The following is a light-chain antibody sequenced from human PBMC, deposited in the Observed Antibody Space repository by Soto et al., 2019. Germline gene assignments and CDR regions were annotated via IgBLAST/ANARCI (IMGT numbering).Light chain of an antibody. J-gene: IGLJ1*01. CDR1: SSNIGAGHD. CDR3: QSYDSSLSGSRV. V-gene: IGLV1-40*01. CDR2: GNS. Sequence: QSVLTQPPSVSGAPGQRVTISCTGSSSNIGAGHDVHWYQQLPGTAPKLLIYGNSNRPSGVPDRFSGSKSGTSASLAITGLQAEDEADDYCQSYDSSLSGSRVFGTGTKLTVL.